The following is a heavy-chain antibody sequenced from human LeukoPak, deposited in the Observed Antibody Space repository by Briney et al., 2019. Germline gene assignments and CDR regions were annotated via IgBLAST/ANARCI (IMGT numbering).Heavy chain of an antibody. V-gene: IGHV3-23*01. D-gene: IGHD6-13*01. CDR2: ISGSGGST. J-gene: IGHJ4*02. Sequence: GGSLRLSCEASGFTFRSYGMSWVRQAPGKGLEWVSAISGSGGSTYYADSVKGRFTISRDNSKNTLYLQMNSLRAEDTAVYYCAKETTAAGTFDYWGQGTLVTVSS. CDR3: AKETTAAGTFDY. CDR1: GFTFRSYG.